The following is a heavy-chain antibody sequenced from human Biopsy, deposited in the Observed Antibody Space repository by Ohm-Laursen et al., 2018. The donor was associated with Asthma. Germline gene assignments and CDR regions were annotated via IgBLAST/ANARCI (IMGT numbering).Heavy chain of an antibody. CDR2: VSSDGHNK. CDR3: ARQSGQEYGDSIPFDT. Sequence: SLRLSCTASGFVFSQCGMHWVRQGPGKGLEWVALVSSDGHNKYYEDSVKGRFTISRDNSRNRLYLQINSLTVVDSAVYFCARQSGQEYGDSIPFDTWGQGTKVAVSS. V-gene: IGHV3-30*03. J-gene: IGHJ3*02. CDR1: GFVFSQCG. D-gene: IGHD3-22*01.